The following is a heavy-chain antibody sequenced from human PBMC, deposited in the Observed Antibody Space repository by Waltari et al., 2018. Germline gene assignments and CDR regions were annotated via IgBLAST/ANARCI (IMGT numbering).Heavy chain of an antibody. V-gene: IGHV4-59*11. CDR3: ARDVPASHYYDSSGYSTGDWFDP. D-gene: IGHD3-22*01. CDR1: GGSISSHY. J-gene: IGHJ5*02. CDR2: IYYSGST. Sequence: QVQLQESGPGLVKPSETLSLTCTVSGGSISSHYWSWIRQPPGKGLEWIGYIYYSGSTNYNPSLKSRVTISVDTSKNQFSLKLSSVTAADTAVYYCARDVPASHYYDSSGYSTGDWFDPWGQGTLVTVSS.